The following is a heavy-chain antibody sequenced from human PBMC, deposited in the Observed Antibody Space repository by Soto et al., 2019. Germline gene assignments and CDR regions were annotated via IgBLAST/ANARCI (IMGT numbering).Heavy chain of an antibody. Sequence: GGSLRLSCAASGFTFSSYSMNWVRQAPGKGLEWVSSISSSSSYIYYADSVKGRFTISRDNAKNSLYLQMNSLRAEDTAVYYCARDLTSDCGGDCRNGAFDIWGQGTMVTVSS. V-gene: IGHV3-21*01. D-gene: IGHD2-21*02. CDR1: GFTFSSYS. CDR3: ARDLTSDCGGDCRNGAFDI. J-gene: IGHJ3*02. CDR2: ISSSSSYI.